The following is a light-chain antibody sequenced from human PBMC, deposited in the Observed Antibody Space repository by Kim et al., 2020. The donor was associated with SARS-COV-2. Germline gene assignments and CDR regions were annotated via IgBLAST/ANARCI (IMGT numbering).Light chain of an antibody. CDR3: QVWDGTSDHPGYV. Sequence: SSELTQPPSVSVAPGKTARITCGGNNIGSKSVHWYQQKPGQAPVLVIYYDSDRPSGIPERFSGSNSGNTATLTISRVEAGDEADYCCQVWDGTSDHPGYV. J-gene: IGLJ1*01. CDR2: YDS. CDR1: NIGSKS. V-gene: IGLV3-21*04.